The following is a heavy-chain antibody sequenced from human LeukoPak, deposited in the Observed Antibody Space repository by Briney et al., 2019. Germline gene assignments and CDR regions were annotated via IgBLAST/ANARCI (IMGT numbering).Heavy chain of an antibody. Sequence: PGKSLRLPCTASGFTFSNYAMGWVRQAPGKGLEWVSGIRASGDTTYYTDSVKGRFTISRHNSKNTLYLQMNSLRAEDTAVYYCARIAVAALYGMDVWGQGTTVTVSS. CDR3: ARIAVAALYGMDV. CDR2: IRASGDTT. CDR1: GFTFSNYA. D-gene: IGHD6-19*01. V-gene: IGHV3-23*01. J-gene: IGHJ6*02.